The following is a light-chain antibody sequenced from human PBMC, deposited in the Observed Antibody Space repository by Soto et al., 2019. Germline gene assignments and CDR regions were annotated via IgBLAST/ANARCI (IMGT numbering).Light chain of an antibody. CDR1: QSVNNNF. V-gene: IGKV3-20*01. J-gene: IGKJ2*01. CDR3: QQFGGSHMYT. CDR2: GAS. Sequence: EVVLTQSPGSLSLSPGERATLSCRASQSVNNNFLAWYQQRPGQAPRLLISGASNRAPDTPDSFSGSGSGTEFTLSIRSLEAEDSAVYYCQQFGGSHMYTFGQGTKLEI.